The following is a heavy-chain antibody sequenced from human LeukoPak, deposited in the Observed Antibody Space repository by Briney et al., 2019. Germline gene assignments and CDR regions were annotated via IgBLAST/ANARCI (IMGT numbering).Heavy chain of an antibody. CDR2: NKSKTDGGTT. D-gene: IGHD2-15*01. J-gene: IGHJ4*02. CDR3: TTFCCNGDSAHY. Sequence: PGGSLRLSCEASGFTFSNAWMSWVRQAPGKGLEWVGRNKSKTDGGTTDYAAPVKGRFTLSRDDSKNTVYLQVNSLKTEDTAVYYCTTFCCNGDSAHYWGQGTLVTVSS. CDR1: GFTFSNAW. V-gene: IGHV3-15*01.